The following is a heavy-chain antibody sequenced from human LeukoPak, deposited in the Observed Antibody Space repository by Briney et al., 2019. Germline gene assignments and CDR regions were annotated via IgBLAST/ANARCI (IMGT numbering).Heavy chain of an antibody. Sequence: ASVKVSCKASGYTFTGHYMHWVRQAPGQGLEWMGWINPNSGGTNYAQKFQGRVTMTRDTSISTAYMELSRLRSDDTAVYYCARDPRYYYDSSGYDWGQGTLVTVSS. J-gene: IGHJ4*02. D-gene: IGHD3-22*01. CDR1: GYTFTGHY. CDR2: INPNSGGT. CDR3: ARDPRYYYDSSGYD. V-gene: IGHV1-2*02.